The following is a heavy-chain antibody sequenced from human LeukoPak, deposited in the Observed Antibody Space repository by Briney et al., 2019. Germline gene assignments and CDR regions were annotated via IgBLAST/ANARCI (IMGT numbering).Heavy chain of an antibody. V-gene: IGHV1-2*02. CDR3: AREAYSYGLIDFDY. D-gene: IGHD5-18*01. J-gene: IGHJ4*02. Sequence: ASVKVSCTASGYTFTGYYMHWVRQAPGQGLEWMGWINPNSGGTNYAQKFQGRVTMTRDTSISTAYMELSRLRSDDTAVYYCAREAYSYGLIDFDYWGQGTLVTVSS. CDR2: INPNSGGT. CDR1: GYTFTGYY.